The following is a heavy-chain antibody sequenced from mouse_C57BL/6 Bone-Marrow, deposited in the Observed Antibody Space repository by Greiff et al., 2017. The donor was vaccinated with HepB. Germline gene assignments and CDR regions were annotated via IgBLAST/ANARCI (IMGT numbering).Heavy chain of an antibody. CDR1: GYEFSSSW. J-gene: IGHJ4*01. CDR2: IYPGDGDT. D-gene: IGHD1-1*01. Sequence: VQLQQSGPELVKPGASVKISCKASGYEFSSSWMNWVKQRPGKGLEWIGRIYPGDGDTNYNGKFKGKATLTADKSSSTAYMPLSSLTSEDSAVYCCARTIYYYGSSSHYAMDYWGQGTSVTVSS. V-gene: IGHV1-82*01. CDR3: ARTIYYYGSSSHYAMDY.